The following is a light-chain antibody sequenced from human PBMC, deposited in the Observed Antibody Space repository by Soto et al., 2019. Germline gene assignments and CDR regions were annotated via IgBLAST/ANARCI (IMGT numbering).Light chain of an antibody. J-gene: IGKJ1*01. CDR3: RQRTNPPPWT. CDR2: GLS. Sequence: EIVLTQSPATLSSSPGVGASRACRASQNISTYLAWYQQRPGQVPRRLIYGLSKRSPAIPPRFSGSGSGADVPGSFSCLETQDFATYCCRQRTNPPPWTFGEGT. CDR1: QNISTY. V-gene: IGKV3-11*01.